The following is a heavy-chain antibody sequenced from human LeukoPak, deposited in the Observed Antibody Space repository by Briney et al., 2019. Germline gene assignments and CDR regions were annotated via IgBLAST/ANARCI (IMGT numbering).Heavy chain of an antibody. Sequence: GGSLRLSCAASGFSLSGYWMHWVRQAPGKGLEWVARLHADGVEQNYVDSVTGRFTMSRDNAKNSLDLQMNSLRGEDTAVYYCARGGYRFDYLGQGTLVAVSS. J-gene: IGHJ4*02. CDR1: GFSLSGYW. CDR3: ARGGYRFDY. D-gene: IGHD5-18*01. V-gene: IGHV3-7*01. CDR2: LHADGVEQ.